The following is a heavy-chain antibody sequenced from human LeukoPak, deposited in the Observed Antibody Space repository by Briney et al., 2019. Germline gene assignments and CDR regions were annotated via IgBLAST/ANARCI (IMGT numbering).Heavy chain of an antibody. J-gene: IGHJ4*02. CDR3: ARVKWGCSGGSCYPLYYFDY. D-gene: IGHD2-15*01. V-gene: IGHV3-53*01. Sequence: GGSLRLSCAASGFIVSSNYMSWVRQAPGKGLEWVSVIYSGGSTYYADSVKGRFTISRDNAKNSLYLQMNSLRAEDTAVYYCARVKWGCSGGSCYPLYYFDYWGQGTLVTVSS. CDR2: IYSGGST. CDR1: GFIVSSNY.